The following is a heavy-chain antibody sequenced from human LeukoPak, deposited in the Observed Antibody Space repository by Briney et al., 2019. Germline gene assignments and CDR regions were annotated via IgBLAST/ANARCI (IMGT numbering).Heavy chain of an antibody. CDR1: GYTFTSYV. Sequence: ASVKVSCKASGYTFTSYVISWVRQAPGQGLEWMGWISAYNGNTNYAQKLQGRVTMTTDTSTSTAYMELRSLRSDDTAVYYCANSGYDSSGLWYFDYWGQGTLVTVSS. D-gene: IGHD3-22*01. J-gene: IGHJ4*02. V-gene: IGHV1-18*01. CDR3: ANSGYDSSGLWYFDY. CDR2: ISAYNGNT.